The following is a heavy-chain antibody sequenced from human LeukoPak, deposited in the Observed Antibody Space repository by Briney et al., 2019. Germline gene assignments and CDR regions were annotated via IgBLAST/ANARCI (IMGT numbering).Heavy chain of an antibody. V-gene: IGHV4-59*01. CDR3: AGGGYSYGLAYYYYGMDV. J-gene: IGHJ6*04. D-gene: IGHD5-18*01. CDR1: GGSISSYY. Sequence: PSETLSLTCTVSGGSISSYYWSWIRQPPGKGLEWIGYIYYSGGTNYNPSLKSRVTISVDTSKNQFSLKLSSVTAADTAVYYCAGGGYSYGLAYYYYGMDVWGKGTTVTVSS. CDR2: IYYSGGT.